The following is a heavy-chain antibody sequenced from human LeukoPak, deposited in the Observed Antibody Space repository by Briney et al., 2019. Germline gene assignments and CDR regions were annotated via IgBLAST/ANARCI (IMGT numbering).Heavy chain of an antibody. CDR1: GFDLSTYE. CDR2: LTGSGGRT. V-gene: IGHV3-23*01. Sequence: GGSLRLSCAASGFDLSTYEMNWVRQAPGKGLEWVSTLTGSGGRTDYADSVKGRFTISRDNSKNTLYVQMNSLRAEDTAVYFCAQVDIAIVPGAAAEFFQNWGQGTLVIVSS. J-gene: IGHJ1*01. D-gene: IGHD2-2*03. CDR3: AQVDIAIVPGAAAEFFQN.